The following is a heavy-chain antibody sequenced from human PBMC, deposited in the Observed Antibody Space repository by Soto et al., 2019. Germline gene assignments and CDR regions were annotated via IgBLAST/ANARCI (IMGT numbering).Heavy chain of an antibody. Sequence: GGSLRLSCAASGFTFSSYAMHWVRQAPGKGLEWVAVISYDGSNKYYADSVKGRSTISRDNSKNTLYLQMNSLRAEDTAVYYCARDKPLLRFLEWLLDYWGQGTLVTVSS. CDR1: GFTFSSYA. CDR2: ISYDGSNK. D-gene: IGHD3-3*01. J-gene: IGHJ4*02. CDR3: ARDKPLLRFLEWLLDY. V-gene: IGHV3-30-3*01.